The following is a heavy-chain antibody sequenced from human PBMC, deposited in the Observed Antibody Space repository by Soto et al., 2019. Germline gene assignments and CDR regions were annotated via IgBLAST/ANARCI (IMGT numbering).Heavy chain of an antibody. V-gene: IGHV1-18*01. CDR1: GDSFSRHG. J-gene: IGHJ1*01. CDR2: ISAYNDDR. Sequence: QVQLVQSGAEVRKPGASVKVSCKASGDSFSRHGFSWVRQAPGQGLEWMAWISAYNDDRRFAQKYHDRLTLTIDTXSTTAYMEMRTLKFDDTAVYYCARASPSAAVSDFQYWGQGTQVTVSS. CDR3: ARASPSAAVSDFQY. D-gene: IGHD6-25*01.